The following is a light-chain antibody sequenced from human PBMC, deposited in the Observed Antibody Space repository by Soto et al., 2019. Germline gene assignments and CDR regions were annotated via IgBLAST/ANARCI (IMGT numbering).Light chain of an antibody. V-gene: IGKV3D-15*01. J-gene: IGKJ4*01. Sequence: EIVMTQSPATLSVSPGDRATLSCRASQSVSSNLAWYQQRPGQAPRLLIYGASTRATGIPARFSGSGSGTDFTLTISSLEAEDFALYYCQQRSKWPVTFGGGTKVDIK. CDR3: QQRSKWPVT. CDR2: GAS. CDR1: QSVSSN.